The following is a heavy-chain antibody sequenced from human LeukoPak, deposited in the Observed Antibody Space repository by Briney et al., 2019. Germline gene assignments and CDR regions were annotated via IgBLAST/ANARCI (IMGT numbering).Heavy chain of an antibody. Sequence: GGSLRLSCSVSGFTFSRYAMHWVRQTPGKGLEHVSGISSNGGSTYYADSVKGRFTISRDNSKNTQYLQMNSLRAEDTAVYYCAKVMIFSVSGWYGFDNWGQGTLVIVSS. V-gene: IGHV3-64*04. J-gene: IGHJ4*02. D-gene: IGHD6-19*01. CDR1: GFTFSRYA. CDR2: ISSNGGST. CDR3: AKVMIFSVSGWYGFDN.